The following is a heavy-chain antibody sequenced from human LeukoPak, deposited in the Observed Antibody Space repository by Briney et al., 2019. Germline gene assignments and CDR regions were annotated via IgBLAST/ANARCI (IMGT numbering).Heavy chain of an antibody. CDR1: GYTFTSYG. Sequence: ASVKVSCKASGYTFTSYGISWVRQAPGQGLEWMGWISAYNGNTNYAQKFQGRVIMTRDMSTSTVYMELSSLRSEDTAVYYCARAAEAVAGTSGYYYYMDVWGKGTTVTVSS. CDR2: ISAYNGNT. J-gene: IGHJ6*03. CDR3: ARAAEAVAGTSGYYYYMDV. V-gene: IGHV1-18*01. D-gene: IGHD6-19*01.